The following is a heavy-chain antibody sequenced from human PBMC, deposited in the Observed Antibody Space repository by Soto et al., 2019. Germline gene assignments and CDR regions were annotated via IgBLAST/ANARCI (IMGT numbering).Heavy chain of an antibody. CDR2: IIPIFGTATA. D-gene: IGHD6-13*01. CDR3: ARERGGYRSSSAFDS. Sequence: QVQLVQAGAEVKKPGSSVKVSCKASGGTFSSHGISWVRQAPGQGLEWMGGIIPIFGTATADYAQKFQGRVTITADESTSTAYMELSSLRSEDTAVFYCARERGGYRSSSAFDSWGQGTLVTVSS. J-gene: IGHJ4*02. V-gene: IGHV1-69*01. CDR1: GGTFSSHG.